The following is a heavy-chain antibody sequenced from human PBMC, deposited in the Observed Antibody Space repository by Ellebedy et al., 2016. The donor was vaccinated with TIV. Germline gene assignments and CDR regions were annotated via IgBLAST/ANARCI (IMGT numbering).Heavy chain of an antibody. CDR3: ARHAATVGNPNMDV. D-gene: IGHD4-23*01. CDR1: GGSLSGYY. J-gene: IGHJ6*03. Sequence: SETLSLTCAAYGGSLSGYYWSWVRQSPGKGLEWIGEMNQSGNTNYNPSLKSRVTITVDASKNQFSLKLSSVTAADTAVYYCARHAATVGNPNMDVWGRGTTVTVSS. V-gene: IGHV4-34*01. CDR2: MNQSGNT.